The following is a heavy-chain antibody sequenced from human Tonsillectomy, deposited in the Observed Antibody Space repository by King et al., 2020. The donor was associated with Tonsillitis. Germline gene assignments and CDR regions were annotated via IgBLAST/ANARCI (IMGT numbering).Heavy chain of an antibody. Sequence: HLQESGPGLVKPSQTLSLTCTVSGDSIDSGSHYWGWIRQPAGNGLEFIGRIFSSGNTHYNPSLKSRVTMSVDTSTNQFSLKLTSVTAADTAVYYCARVMSWYENWFDPWGQGTLVTVSS. CDR3: ARVMSWYENWFDP. CDR2: IFSSGNT. D-gene: IGHD6-13*01. J-gene: IGHJ5*02. CDR1: GDSIDSGSHY. V-gene: IGHV4-61*02.